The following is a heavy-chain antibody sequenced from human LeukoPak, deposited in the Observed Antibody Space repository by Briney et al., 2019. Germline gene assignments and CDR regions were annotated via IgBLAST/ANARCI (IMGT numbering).Heavy chain of an antibody. D-gene: IGHD3-10*01. CDR3: AREVWFGELFSDY. CDR1: GGSISSSSYY. J-gene: IGHJ4*02. CDR2: IYYSGST. Sequence: PSETLSLTCTVSGGSISSSSYYWGWIRQPPGKGLEWIGSIYYSGSTYYNPSLNSRVTISVDTSKNQFSLKLSSVTAADTAVYYCAREVWFGELFSDYWGQGTLVTVSS. V-gene: IGHV4-39*01.